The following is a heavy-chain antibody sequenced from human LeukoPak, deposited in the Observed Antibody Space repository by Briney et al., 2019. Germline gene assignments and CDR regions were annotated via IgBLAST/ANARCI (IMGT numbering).Heavy chain of an antibody. J-gene: IGHJ4*02. CDR2: IKSKTDGGTT. D-gene: IGHD1-26*01. V-gene: IGHV3-15*01. CDR3: TRIIKSGSFDY. Sequence: GGSLRLSCAASGFTFNNAGMSWVRQAPGKGLEWAGRIKSKTDGGTTDYAAPVKGRFTISRDDSKNTLYLQMNSLKIEDTAVYYCTRIIKSGSFDYWGQGVLVTVSS. CDR1: GFTFNNAG.